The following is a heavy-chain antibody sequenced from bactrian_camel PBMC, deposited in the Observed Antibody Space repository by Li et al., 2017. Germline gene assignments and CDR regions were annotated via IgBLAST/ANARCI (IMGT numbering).Heavy chain of an antibody. CDR3: TRDRGLAVPAGSFDY. Sequence: HVQLVESGGGSVQAGGSLRLSCGASGSIYGDACVGLLRQAPGKECELISTVAAGGSTLYADSVKGRFTISRDNAKNTINLELNSLKTEDTAMYYCTRDRGLAVPAGSFDYWAQGTQVTVS. CDR1: GSIYGDAC. V-gene: IGHV3S53*01. CDR2: VAAGGST. J-gene: IGHJ6*01. D-gene: IGHD6*01.